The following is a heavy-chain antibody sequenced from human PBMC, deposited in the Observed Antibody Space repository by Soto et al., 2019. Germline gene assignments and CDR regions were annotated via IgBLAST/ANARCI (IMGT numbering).Heavy chain of an antibody. CDR2: ISGSGGST. Sequence: GGSLRLSCAASGFTFSDYAMSWVRQAPGKGLEWVSTISGSGGSTSYADSVKGRFTISRDNSKNTLYLQMNSLRAEYTAVYYCARDSSGGDGYNPDYWGQGTLVTVSS. CDR1: GFTFSDYA. CDR3: ARDSSGGDGYNPDY. D-gene: IGHD3-16*01. V-gene: IGHV3-23*01. J-gene: IGHJ4*02.